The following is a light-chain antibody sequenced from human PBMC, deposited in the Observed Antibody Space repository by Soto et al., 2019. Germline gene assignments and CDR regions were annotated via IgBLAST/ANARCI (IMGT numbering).Light chain of an antibody. CDR2: DVS. CDR3: QQYNSYPLT. Sequence: DIQMTQSPSTLSASVGDSVTITSRASQSISSWLDWYQQKPGKAPKLLIYDVSSLESGVPSRFSGSGSGTDFTLTISSLQPDDFATYYCQQYNSYPLTCGGGTKGDNK. J-gene: IGKJ4*02. V-gene: IGKV1-5*01. CDR1: QSISSW.